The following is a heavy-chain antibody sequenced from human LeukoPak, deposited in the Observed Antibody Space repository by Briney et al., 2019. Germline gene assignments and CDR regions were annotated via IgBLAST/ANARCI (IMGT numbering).Heavy chain of an antibody. CDR2: IYYSGST. CDR3: AREGFGEFDY. J-gene: IGHJ4*02. CDR1: GASISTYY. Sequence: SETLSLTCTVSGASISTYYWSWIRQPPGKGLEWIGYIYYSGSTNYNPSLKSRVTISVDTSKNQFSLKLSSVTAADTAVYYCAREGFGEFDYWGQGTLVTVSS. D-gene: IGHD3-10*01. V-gene: IGHV4-59*01.